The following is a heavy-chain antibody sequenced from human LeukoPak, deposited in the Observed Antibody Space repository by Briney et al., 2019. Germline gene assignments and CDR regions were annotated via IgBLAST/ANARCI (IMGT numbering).Heavy chain of an antibody. Sequence: SQTLSLTCTVSGGSISSGSYYWSWIRQPAGKGLERIGRIYTSGSTNYNPSLKSRVTISVDTSKNHFSLKLSSVTAADTAVYYCARDRGGSSGWYGFDYWGQGTLVTVSS. CDR1: GGSISSGSYY. J-gene: IGHJ4*02. D-gene: IGHD6-19*01. CDR3: ARDRGGSSGWYGFDY. V-gene: IGHV4-61*02. CDR2: IYTSGST.